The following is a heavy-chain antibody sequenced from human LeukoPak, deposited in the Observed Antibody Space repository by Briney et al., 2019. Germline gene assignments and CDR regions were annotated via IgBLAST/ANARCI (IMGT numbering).Heavy chain of an antibody. J-gene: IGHJ4*02. D-gene: IGHD2-2*01. CDR3: ARGPVGYCSSTSCCFDY. Sequence: GGSLRLSCAASGFSFSTYSMNWVRQAPGEGLEWVSYISSTSGTIYYADSVKGRFTISRDNAKNSLFLQMNSLRAEDTAVYYCARGPVGYCSSTSCCFDYWGQGTLVTVSS. V-gene: IGHV3-48*01. CDR2: ISSTSGTI. CDR1: GFSFSTYS.